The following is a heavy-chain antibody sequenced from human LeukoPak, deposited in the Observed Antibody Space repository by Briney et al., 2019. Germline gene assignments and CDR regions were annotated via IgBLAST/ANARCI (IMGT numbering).Heavy chain of an antibody. V-gene: IGHV3-21*01. J-gene: IGHJ4*02. D-gene: IGHD6-13*01. CDR1: GFTFNTYI. CDR2: ITSRSSSI. Sequence: GGSLRLSCAASGFTFNTYIMTWVRQAPGKGLEWVSSITSRSSSIYYADSVKGRFTISRDNAKNSLYLHMNSLRAEDTAVYYCARGESAAGDASEFAYWGQGILVTVSS. CDR3: ARGESAAGDASEFAY.